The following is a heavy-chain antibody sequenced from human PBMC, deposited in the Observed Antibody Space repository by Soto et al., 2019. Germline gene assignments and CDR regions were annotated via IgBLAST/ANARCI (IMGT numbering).Heavy chain of an antibody. Sequence: ASVKVSCKASGYTFTSYCMHWVRLAPGQGLEWMGIINPDGGGTSYAQKFQDKIIMTRDTSTSTVYMEMSSLRSEDTAVYYCAVGGNYLSLDVWGQGTTVTVSS. J-gene: IGHJ6*02. CDR3: AVGGNYLSLDV. CDR2: INPDGGGT. D-gene: IGHD4-4*01. V-gene: IGHV1-46*01. CDR1: GYTFTSYC.